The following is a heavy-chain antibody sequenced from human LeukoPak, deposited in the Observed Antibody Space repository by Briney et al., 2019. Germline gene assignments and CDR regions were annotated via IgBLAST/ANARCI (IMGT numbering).Heavy chain of an antibody. CDR3: ARVKDRGGYYYYYYMDV. CDR1: GGSISSYY. D-gene: IGHD3-16*01. CDR2: IYYSGTT. J-gene: IGHJ6*03. V-gene: IGHV4-59*01. Sequence: PSETLSLTCTVSGGSISSYYWSWIRQPPGKGLEWIGYIYYSGTTNYNPSLKSRVTISIDTSKNQFSLKLTSVTAADTAVDYCARVKDRGGYYYYYYMDVWGKGTTVTVSS.